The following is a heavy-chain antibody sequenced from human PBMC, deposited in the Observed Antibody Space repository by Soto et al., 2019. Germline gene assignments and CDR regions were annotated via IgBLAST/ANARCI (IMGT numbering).Heavy chain of an antibody. D-gene: IGHD3-10*01. CDR1: GFTFSSYG. CDR2: ISYDGSNK. Sequence: GGSLRLSCAASGFTFSSYGMHWVRQAPGKGLEWVAVISYDGSNKYYADSVKGRFTISRDNSKNTLYLQMNSLRAEDTAVYYCARSSGTRFYYYYGMDVWGQGTTVTVSS. J-gene: IGHJ6*02. CDR3: ARSSGTRFYYYYGMDV. V-gene: IGHV3-30*03.